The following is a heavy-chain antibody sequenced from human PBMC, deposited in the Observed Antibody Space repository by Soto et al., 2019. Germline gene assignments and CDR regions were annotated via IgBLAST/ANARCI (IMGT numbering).Heavy chain of an antibody. Sequence: GASVKVSCKASGDTFSSYAINLVRQAPGQGLEWMGGIIPMFGTANYAQKFKGRVTITAGESTSTVYMELSSLRSEDTAVYYCARVGPAHYYDSSGYYSPLDYWGQGTLVTVSS. D-gene: IGHD3-22*01. CDR3: ARVGPAHYYDSSGYYSPLDY. V-gene: IGHV1-69*13. CDR1: GDTFSSYA. J-gene: IGHJ4*02. CDR2: IIPMFGTA.